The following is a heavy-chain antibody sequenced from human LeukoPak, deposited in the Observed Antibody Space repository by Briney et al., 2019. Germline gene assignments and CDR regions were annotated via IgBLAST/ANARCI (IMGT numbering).Heavy chain of an antibody. CDR1: GFTFSSYG. D-gene: IGHD3-22*01. Sequence: GGSLRLSCAASGFTFSSYGMHWVRQAPGKGLEWVAFIRYDGSNKYYADSVKGRFTISRDNSKNTLYLQMNSLRAEDTAVYYCAKDVLRLVEAMRGIDYWGQGTLVTVSS. CDR3: AKDVLRLVEAMRGIDY. J-gene: IGHJ4*02. CDR2: IRYDGSNK. V-gene: IGHV3-30*02.